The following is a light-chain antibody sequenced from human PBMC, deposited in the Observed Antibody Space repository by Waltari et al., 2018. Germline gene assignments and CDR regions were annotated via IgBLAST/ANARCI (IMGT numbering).Light chain of an antibody. CDR1: DIRHKT. CDR2: DDT. J-gene: IGLJ2*01. Sequence: YELTQPPSVSVAPGKTAKISCGGHDIRHKTGHGSQQKPGQAPVLVIYDDTVRPSGIPKRISGSDTATLTIARVEAGDEAVYYCQVWDGDADNPVFGGGTKLTVL. CDR3: QVWDGDADNPV. V-gene: IGLV3-21*03.